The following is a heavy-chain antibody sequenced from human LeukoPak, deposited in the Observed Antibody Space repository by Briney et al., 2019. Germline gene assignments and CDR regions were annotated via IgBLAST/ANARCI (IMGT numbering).Heavy chain of an antibody. CDR1: GYTVTSYD. D-gene: IGHD3-3*01. J-gene: IGHJ4*02. CDR3: ARGHRVLRFLE. Sequence: ASVKVSCKASGYTVTSYDFNWLRQSTGQGPEWMGWMNPNSGNTGYAQKFQGRVTMTRNTSISTAYMELSSLRSEDTAVCYCARGHRVLRFLEWGQGTLVTVSS. CDR2: MNPNSGNT. V-gene: IGHV1-8*01.